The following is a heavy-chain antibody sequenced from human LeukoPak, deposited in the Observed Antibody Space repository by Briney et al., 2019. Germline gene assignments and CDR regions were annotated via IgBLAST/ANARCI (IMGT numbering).Heavy chain of an antibody. V-gene: IGHV3-33*01. Sequence: PGRSLRLSCAASGFTFSNYAIHWVRQAPGKGLEWVAVIWHDGNNKYYADSVKGRFTISRDNSKNTLSLQMNSLRAEDTAVYYCARAHSSGAPFDYWGQGPLVTVSS. CDR3: ARAHSSGAPFDY. J-gene: IGHJ4*02. CDR2: IWHDGNNK. CDR1: GFTFSNYA. D-gene: IGHD6-19*01.